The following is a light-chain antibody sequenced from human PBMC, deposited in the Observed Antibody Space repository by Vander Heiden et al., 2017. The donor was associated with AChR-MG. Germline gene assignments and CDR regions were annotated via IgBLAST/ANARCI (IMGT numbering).Light chain of an antibody. CDR3: QQYNGWPRT. CDR2: GAS. V-gene: IGKV3-15*01. J-gene: IGKJ1*01. Sequence: EIVMTQSPATLSVSPGERATLSCRASQSVGSNLAWYQQKPGQAPRLHFLGASTRTIGIPARFSGSGSGTEFTLTISSLQSEDFAVYYCQQYNGWPRTFGQGTKVEIK. CDR1: QSVGSN.